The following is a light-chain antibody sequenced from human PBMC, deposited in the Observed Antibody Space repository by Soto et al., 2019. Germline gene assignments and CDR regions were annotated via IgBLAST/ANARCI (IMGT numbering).Light chain of an antibody. Sequence: EIVLTQSPATLSLSPGERATLSCRASQSVSSYLAWYQQKPGQAPRLLIYDASNRATGIPARFSGRGSGTDFTLTISSLEPEDFAVYYCQQRSNWPPETFGGGTKVEIK. CDR2: DAS. CDR3: QQRSNWPPET. CDR1: QSVSSY. V-gene: IGKV3-11*01. J-gene: IGKJ4*01.